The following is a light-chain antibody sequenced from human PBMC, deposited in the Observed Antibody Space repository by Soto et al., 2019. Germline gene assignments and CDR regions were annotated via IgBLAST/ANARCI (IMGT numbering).Light chain of an antibody. V-gene: IGKV3-11*01. CDR2: DAY. Sequence: EVVLTQSPATLSLSPGERATLSCRASQSVSSHLAWYQQRPGQAPRLLIYDAYIRSTGMPGRFSGSVYGTDFTLTISSLEPEDFALYCCQQRSDGPAYTSGQGTRLVIK. J-gene: IGKJ2*01. CDR1: QSVSSH. CDR3: QQRSDGPAYT.